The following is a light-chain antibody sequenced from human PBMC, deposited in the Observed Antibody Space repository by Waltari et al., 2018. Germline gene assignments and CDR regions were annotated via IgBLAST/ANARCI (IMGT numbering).Light chain of an antibody. CDR3: QSYDTSLSVV. V-gene: IGLV1-40*01. J-gene: IGLJ2*01. CDR1: GSNLGAGYD. Sequence: QSVLTQPPSVSGAPGQRVSISCTGSGSNLGAGYDVHWYQQHPGKAPKLLIYGTRPRPPWAPERFFGSQSGTSASRAITALQAEDEAEYYCQSYDTSLSVVFGGGTKLTVL. CDR2: GTR.